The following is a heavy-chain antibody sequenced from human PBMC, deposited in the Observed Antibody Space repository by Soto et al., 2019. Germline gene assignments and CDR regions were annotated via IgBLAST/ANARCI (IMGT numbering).Heavy chain of an antibody. CDR2: ISWNSGSI. Sequence: EVQLVESGGGLVQPGRSLRLSCAASGFTFDDYAMHWVRQAPGKGLEWVSGISWNSGSIGYADSVKGRFTISRDNAKNSLYLQMNSLRAEDTALYYCAKDISAARGAFDYWGQGTLVTVSS. CDR3: AKDISAARGAFDY. CDR1: GFTFDDYA. V-gene: IGHV3-9*01. J-gene: IGHJ4*02. D-gene: IGHD6-6*01.